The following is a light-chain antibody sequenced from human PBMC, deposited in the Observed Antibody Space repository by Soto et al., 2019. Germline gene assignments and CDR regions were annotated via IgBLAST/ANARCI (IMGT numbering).Light chain of an antibody. CDR2: GAS. CDR1: QSISRN. J-gene: IGKJ1*01. CDR3: QQYNNWVRT. V-gene: IGKV3-15*01. Sequence: EIVMTQSPATLSVSPGERATLSCRARQSISRNLAWYQQKPGQAPRLLIYGASTRATGIPARFSGSGSGTEFTLTISSLQSEDFAVYYCQQYNNWVRTFGQGTKVEIK.